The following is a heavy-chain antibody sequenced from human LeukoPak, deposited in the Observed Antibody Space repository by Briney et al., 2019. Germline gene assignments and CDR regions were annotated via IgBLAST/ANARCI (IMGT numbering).Heavy chain of an antibody. D-gene: IGHD5-18*01. J-gene: IGHJ3*02. CDR3: ATTRGYSTNDAFDI. CDR1: GASVTSYY. CDR2: MYHTGTS. V-gene: IGHV4-59*02. Sequence: SETLSLTCSVSGASVTSYYWNWIRRSPGKGLEWIGYMYHTGTSDYNPSLQSRITISLDTPNNKVSLTLSSVTAADTAVYYCATTRGYSTNDAFDIWGQGTRVTVSS.